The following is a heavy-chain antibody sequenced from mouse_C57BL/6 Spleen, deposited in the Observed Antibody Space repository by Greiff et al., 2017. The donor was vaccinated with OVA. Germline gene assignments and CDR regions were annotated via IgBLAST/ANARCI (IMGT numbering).Heavy chain of an antibody. D-gene: IGHD2-1*01. J-gene: IGHJ2*01. CDR3: ARDYYGNSYYFDD. CDR1: GFTFSDYY. CDR2: INYDGSST. Sequence: EVKVEESEGGLVQPGSSMKLSCTASGFTFSDYYMAWVRQVPEKGLEWVANINYDGSSTYYLDSLKSRFIISRDNAKNILYLQMSSLKSEDTATYYCARDYYGNSYYFDDWGQGTTLTVSS. V-gene: IGHV5-16*01.